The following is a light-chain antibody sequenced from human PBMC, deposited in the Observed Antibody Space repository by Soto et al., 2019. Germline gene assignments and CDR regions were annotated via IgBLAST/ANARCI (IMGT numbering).Light chain of an antibody. J-gene: IGLJ2*01. V-gene: IGLV2-23*02. Sequence: QLVLTQPASVSGSPGQSITISCTGPSSDVGSYNLVSWYQQYPGKAPKLIIFEVFKRPSGVSHRFSGSKSGNTASLTISGLHAEDEANYYCCSYAGRATYVFGGGTKLTVL. CDR3: CSYAGRATYV. CDR1: SSDVGSYNL. CDR2: EVF.